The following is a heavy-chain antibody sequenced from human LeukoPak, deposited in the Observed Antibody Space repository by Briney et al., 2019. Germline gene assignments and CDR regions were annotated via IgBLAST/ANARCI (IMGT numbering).Heavy chain of an antibody. Sequence: GGSLRLSCAASEFSVGSNYMTWVRQAPGKGLEWVSLIYSGGSTYYADSVKGRFTISRDNSKNTPYLQMNSLRAEDTAVYYCARTPSFDWLSSGSLRYYYMDVWGKGTTVTISS. CDR3: ARTPSFDWLSSGSLRYYYMDV. J-gene: IGHJ6*03. V-gene: IGHV3-66*01. CDR1: EFSVGSNY. D-gene: IGHD3-9*01. CDR2: IYSGGST.